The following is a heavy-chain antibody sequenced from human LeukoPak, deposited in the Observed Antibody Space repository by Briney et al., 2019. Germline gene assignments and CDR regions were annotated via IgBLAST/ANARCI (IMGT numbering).Heavy chain of an antibody. D-gene: IGHD6-13*01. CDR2: ISAYNGNT. V-gene: IGHV1-18*01. CDR1: GYTFTSYG. J-gene: IGHJ4*02. CDR3: AREYSGSWYYRYYYFDY. Sequence: GAAVKVSCKASGYTFTSYGISWVRQAPGQGLEWMGWISAYNGNTNYAQKLQGRVTMTTDTSTSTAYMELRSLRSDDTAVYYCAREYSGSWYYRYYYFDYWGQGTLVTVSS.